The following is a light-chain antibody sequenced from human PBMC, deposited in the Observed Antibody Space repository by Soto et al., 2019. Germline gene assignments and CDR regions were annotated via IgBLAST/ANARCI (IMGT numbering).Light chain of an antibody. CDR2: DVS. CDR3: SSYNTSTIYV. Sequence: QSALTQPASVSGSPGQSITISCTGTSSDVGAYNYVSWYQQHPGKAPKLMIYDVSNRPSGVSSRFSGSKSGNTASLTFSGLQAEDVADYYSSSYNTSTIYVFRTGTKLTVL. V-gene: IGLV2-14*01. J-gene: IGLJ1*01. CDR1: SSDVGAYNY.